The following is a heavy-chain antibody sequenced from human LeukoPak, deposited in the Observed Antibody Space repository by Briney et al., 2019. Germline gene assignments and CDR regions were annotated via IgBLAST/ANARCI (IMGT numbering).Heavy chain of an antibody. CDR3: ARGRYCSGGSCSSGNWFDP. V-gene: IGHV3-23*01. Sequence: PGGSLRLSCAVSGLTFSDYRMIWVRQAPEKRLEWVAVTAGADDVIQYADSVKGRFTISTDNSKNTVYLQMNSLRAEDTAVYYCARGRYCSGGSCSSGNWFDPWGQGTLVTVSS. CDR1: GLTFSDYR. CDR2: TAGADDVI. D-gene: IGHD2-15*01. J-gene: IGHJ5*02.